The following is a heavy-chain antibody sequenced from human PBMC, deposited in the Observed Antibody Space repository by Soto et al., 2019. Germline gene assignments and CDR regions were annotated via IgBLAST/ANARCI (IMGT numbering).Heavy chain of an antibody. Sequence: GGSLRLSCAASGFTFSSYAMSWVRQAPGKGREWVSAISGSGGSTYYADSVKGRFTISRDNSKNTLYLQMNSLRAEDTAVYYCAKRTYDYYDSSGYYFYYWGQGTLVTVSS. J-gene: IGHJ1*01. CDR3: AKRTYDYYDSSGYYFYY. CDR2: ISGSGGST. D-gene: IGHD3-22*01. CDR1: GFTFSSYA. V-gene: IGHV3-23*01.